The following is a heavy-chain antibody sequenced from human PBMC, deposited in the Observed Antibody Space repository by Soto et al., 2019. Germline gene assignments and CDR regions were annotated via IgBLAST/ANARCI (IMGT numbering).Heavy chain of an antibody. J-gene: IGHJ4*02. Sequence: SETLSLTCTVSGGSISGFYWSWIRQPPGEALEWIGYISSSGITNYNPSLKGRLTVSGDTSKNQFSLILRSVAAADTAVYYCARGPTAGTYYFDSWAQGTLVTVSS. V-gene: IGHV4-59*01. CDR3: ARGPTAGTYYFDS. CDR2: ISSSGIT. D-gene: IGHD3-16*01. CDR1: GGSISGFY.